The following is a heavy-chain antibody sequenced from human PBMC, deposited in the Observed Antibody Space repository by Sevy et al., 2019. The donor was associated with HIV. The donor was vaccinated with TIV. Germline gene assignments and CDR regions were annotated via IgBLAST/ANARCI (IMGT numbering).Heavy chain of an antibody. V-gene: IGHV3-23*01. J-gene: IGHJ4*02. CDR3: ARKSDSSGYFDY. CDR1: GFTFSRYA. Sequence: GGSLRLSCAASGFTFSRYAMNWVRQAPGKGLEWVSGISGSGGSGDKTNYADSVKGRFTISRDDSKNSLYLQLNSLRAEDTAIYYCARKSDSSGYFDYWGQGTLVTVSS. D-gene: IGHD3-22*01. CDR2: ISGSGGSGDKT.